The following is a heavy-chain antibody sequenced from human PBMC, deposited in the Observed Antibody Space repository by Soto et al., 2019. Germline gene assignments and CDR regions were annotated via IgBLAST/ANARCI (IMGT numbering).Heavy chain of an antibody. CDR2: ISGSGGHT. CDR1: GFSFFSYS. J-gene: IGHJ5*02. D-gene: IGHD2-8*01. CDR3: AKVEMGWFAH. Sequence: PGGSLRLSCAGSGFSFFSYSRSWVRQAPGKGLEWVSTISGSGGHTYYADSVKGRFVVSRDNDKNTLYLHMNSLTGEDTAIHFCAKVEMGWFAHWGQGTQVTVSS. V-gene: IGHV3-23*01.